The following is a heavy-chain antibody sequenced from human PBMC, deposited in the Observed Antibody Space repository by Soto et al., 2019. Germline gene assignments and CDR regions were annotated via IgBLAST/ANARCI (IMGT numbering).Heavy chain of an antibody. D-gene: IGHD2-15*01. CDR3: ASFHDCSGGSREGLDAIDI. CDR2: INAGNGNT. J-gene: IGHJ3*02. CDR1: GYTFTSYA. V-gene: IGHV1-3*01. Sequence: ASVKVSCKASGYTFTSYAMHWVRQAPGQRLEWMGWINAGNGNTKYSQKFQGRVTITRDTSAGTAYMELSSLRSEDTAVYYCASFHDCSGGSREGLDAIDIWGQGTTVTVSS.